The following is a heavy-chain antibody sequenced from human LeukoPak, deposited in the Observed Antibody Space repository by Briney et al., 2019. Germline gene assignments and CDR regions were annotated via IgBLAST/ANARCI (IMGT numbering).Heavy chain of an antibody. V-gene: IGHV3-7*01. Sequence: GGLRLSCAAPGFIFPSSWMGWVRQAPGKGLEWVANIKKDGSTKYYMDSLKGRFTISRDNAKNSLYLQMDSLRADDTAVYYCARHGGYCFDSWGQGALVTVSS. D-gene: IGHD4-23*01. CDR3: ARHGGYCFDS. CDR2: IKKDGSTK. J-gene: IGHJ4*02. CDR1: GFIFPSSW.